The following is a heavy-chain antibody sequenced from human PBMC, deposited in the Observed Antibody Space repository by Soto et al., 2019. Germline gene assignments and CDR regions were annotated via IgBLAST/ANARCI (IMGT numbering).Heavy chain of an antibody. CDR3: ARLQRSCSGGDCSYFDY. J-gene: IGHJ4*02. CDR2: VGHSGST. D-gene: IGHD2-21*01. V-gene: IGHV4-39*01. Sequence: SDTLSLTCTVSGDSVTMIFYFWAWIRQPPGKGLEWIGSVGHSGSTYYSPSLKGRVTISVDTSKTQFFLDVRSVTAADTAVYSCARLQRSCSGGDCSYFDYWGQGALVTVSS. CDR1: GDSVTMIFYF.